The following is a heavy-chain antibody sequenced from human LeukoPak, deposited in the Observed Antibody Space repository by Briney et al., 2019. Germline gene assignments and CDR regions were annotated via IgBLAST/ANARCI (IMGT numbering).Heavy chain of an antibody. CDR1: GGSISSGDYY. D-gene: IGHD6-6*01. Sequence: MPSQTLSLTCTVSGGSISSGDYYWSWIRQPPGKGLEWIGYIYYSGSTYYNPSLKSRVTISVDTSKNQFSLKLSSVTAADTAVYYCARQRTLGARPGPYYYYYGMDVWGQGTTVTVSS. V-gene: IGHV4-30-4*01. CDR3: ARQRTLGARPGPYYYYYGMDV. J-gene: IGHJ6*02. CDR2: IYYSGST.